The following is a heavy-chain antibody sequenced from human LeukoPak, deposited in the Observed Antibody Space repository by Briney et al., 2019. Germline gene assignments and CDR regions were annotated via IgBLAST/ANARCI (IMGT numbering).Heavy chain of an antibody. CDR1: GFIFSSYA. Sequence: GGSMRLSCAASGFIFSSYAMRWVRQAPGEGLEWVSGISGSGGNTYYADFVKGRFTISRDNSKTTLYLQMSSLRAEETAVYYGAKDRGENYLLVFDVWGQGTMVTVSS. D-gene: IGHD1-7*01. CDR3: AKDRGENYLLVFDV. CDR2: ISGSGGNT. V-gene: IGHV3-23*01. J-gene: IGHJ3*01.